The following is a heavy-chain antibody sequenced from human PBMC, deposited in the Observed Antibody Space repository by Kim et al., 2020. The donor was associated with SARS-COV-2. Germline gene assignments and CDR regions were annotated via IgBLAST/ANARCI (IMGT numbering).Heavy chain of an antibody. V-gene: IGHV1-69*13. Sequence: SVKVSCKASGGTFSSYAISWVRQAPGQGLEWMGGIIPIFGTANYAQKFQGRVTITADESTSTAYMELSSLRSEDTAVYYCARRKIDYYGSGSYYFDYWGQGTLVTVSS. CDR2: IIPIFGTA. J-gene: IGHJ4*02. D-gene: IGHD3-10*01. CDR1: GGTFSSYA. CDR3: ARRKIDYYGSGSYYFDY.